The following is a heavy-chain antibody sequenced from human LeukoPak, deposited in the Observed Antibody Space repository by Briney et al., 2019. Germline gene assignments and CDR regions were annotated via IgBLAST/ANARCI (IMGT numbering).Heavy chain of an antibody. Sequence: SETLSLTCTVSGGCINGYYWSWIRQPPGKGLEWIGYIYYSGSTNYNPSLKSRVTISVDTSKNQFSLKLSSVTAADTAVYYCARQWLDSQRIVGARIDYWGQGTLVTVSS. CDR1: GGCINGYY. V-gene: IGHV4-59*01. CDR3: ARQWLDSQRIVGARIDY. J-gene: IGHJ4*02. D-gene: IGHD1-26*01. CDR2: IYYSGST.